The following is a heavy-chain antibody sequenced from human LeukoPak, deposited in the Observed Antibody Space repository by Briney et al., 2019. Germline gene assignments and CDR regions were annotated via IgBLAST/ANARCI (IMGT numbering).Heavy chain of an antibody. D-gene: IGHD4-23*01. V-gene: IGHV3-74*01. CDR3: ARDLGLDYGGSQ. CDR2: INSDGSST. Sequence: PGGSLRLSCAASGFTFSIYWMHWVRQAPGKGLVWVSHINSDGSSTNYADSVKGRFTISRDNAKNTLYLQMNALRAEDSAVYYCARDLGLDYGGSQWGQGTLVTVSS. CDR1: GFTFSIYW. J-gene: IGHJ4*02.